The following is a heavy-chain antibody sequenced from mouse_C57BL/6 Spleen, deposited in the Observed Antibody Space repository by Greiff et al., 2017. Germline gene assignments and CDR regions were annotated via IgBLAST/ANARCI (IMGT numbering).Heavy chain of an antibody. V-gene: IGHV10-1*01. CDR3: VRHEDLSTMDY. J-gene: IGHJ4*01. CDR1: GFSFNTYA. CDR2: IRSKSNNYAT. Sequence: EVQGVESGGGLVQPKGSLKLSCAASGFSFNTYAMNWVRQAPGKGLEWVARIRSKSNNYATYYADSVKNRFTISRDDSESMLYLQMNNLKTEDTAMYYCVRHEDLSTMDYWGQGTSVTGSS. D-gene: IGHD5-1*01.